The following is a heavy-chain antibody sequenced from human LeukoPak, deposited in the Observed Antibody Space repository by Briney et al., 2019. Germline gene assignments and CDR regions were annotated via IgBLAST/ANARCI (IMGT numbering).Heavy chain of an antibody. CDR3: AKDTDVVVPEYFQY. J-gene: IGHJ1*01. V-gene: IGHV3-23*01. CDR2: ISGSGGST. D-gene: IGHD2-15*01. CDR1: GFTFTSYA. Sequence: GGSLRLSCAASGFTFTSYAMNWVRQAPGKGLEWVSAISGSGGSTYYADSVKGRFTVSRDNSENTLFLQMNSQRAEDTAIYYCAKDTDVVVPEYFQYWGQGTLVTVSS.